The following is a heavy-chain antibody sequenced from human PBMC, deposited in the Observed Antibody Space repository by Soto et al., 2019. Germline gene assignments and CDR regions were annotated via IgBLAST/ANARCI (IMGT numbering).Heavy chain of an antibody. V-gene: IGHV4-59*01. CDR3: ARDLGLVAGAANDAFDI. Sequence: QVQLQESGPGLVKPSETLSLTCTVSGGSISSYYWSWIRQPPGKGLEWIGYIYYSGSTNYNPSLKSRVTMSVDTSKNQFSLNLRSVTAADTAVDYCARDLGLVAGAANDAFDIWGKGTMVTVSS. J-gene: IGHJ3*02. CDR2: IYYSGST. CDR1: GGSISSYY. D-gene: IGHD6-19*01.